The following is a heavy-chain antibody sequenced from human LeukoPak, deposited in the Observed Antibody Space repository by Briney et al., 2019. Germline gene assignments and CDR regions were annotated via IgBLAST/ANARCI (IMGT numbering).Heavy chain of an antibody. V-gene: IGHV3-30-3*01. CDR1: GFTFSSYA. J-gene: IGHJ3*02. CDR2: ISYDGSNK. CDR3: ARGYYYLSIVVVVAATDLDAFDI. Sequence: GGSLRLSCAASGFTFSSYAMHWVRQAPGKGLEWVAVISYDGSNKYYADSVKGRFTISRDNSKNTLYLQMNSLRAEDTAVYYCARGYYYLSIVVVVAATDLDAFDIWGQGTMVTVSS. D-gene: IGHD2-15*01.